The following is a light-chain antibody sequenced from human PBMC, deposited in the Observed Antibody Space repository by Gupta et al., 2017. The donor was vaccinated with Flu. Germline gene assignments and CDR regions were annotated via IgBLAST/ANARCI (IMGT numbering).Light chain of an antibody. CDR2: AAG. V-gene: IGKV1-39*01. J-gene: IGKJ3*01. CDR3: QQSYSTPRT. Sequence: DIQXTQXPLSLSASVGDRVTITCRSSQKIFTYLNWSKQKLREPPKLLLHAAGTLQSGSPSRFSGSGSSSEFTLTIRSMQHEDVATSYCQQSYSTPRTFGPGTRVEIK. CDR1: QKIFTY.